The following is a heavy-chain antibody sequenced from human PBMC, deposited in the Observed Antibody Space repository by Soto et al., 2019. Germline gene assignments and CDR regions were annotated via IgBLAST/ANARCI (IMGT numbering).Heavy chain of an antibody. D-gene: IGHD3-10*01. Sequence: SETLSLTCTVSGASVTAGGYYWSWIRQHPWKVLEWIGFIYYIGSPSYNPSLKSRITMSLDTSKNQFSLNLTSVTAADTAVYFCARVDYYADYGGHYFDYWGQGXLVTVSS. CDR3: ARVDYYADYGGHYFDY. CDR2: IYYIGSP. V-gene: IGHV4-31*03. CDR1: GASVTAGGYY. J-gene: IGHJ4*02.